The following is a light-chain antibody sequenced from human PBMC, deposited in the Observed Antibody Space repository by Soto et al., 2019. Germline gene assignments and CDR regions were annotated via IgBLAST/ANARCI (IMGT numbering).Light chain of an antibody. CDR1: QSVSSNY. CDR3: HQYNNWPPWT. Sequence: IVLTQSAGTLSLSPGERATLSCRASQSVSSNYFAWYQQRPGQAPRLLIYGISSRATGIPDRFSGSGSGTEFTLTISSLQSEDSAVYYCHQYNNWPPWTFGQGTKVDI. J-gene: IGKJ1*01. V-gene: IGKV3D-15*01. CDR2: GIS.